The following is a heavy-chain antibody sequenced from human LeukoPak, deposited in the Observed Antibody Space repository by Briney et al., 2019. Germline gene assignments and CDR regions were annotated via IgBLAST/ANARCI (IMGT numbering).Heavy chain of an antibody. CDR1: GGSISSSHDQ. D-gene: IGHD3-22*01. Sequence: PSETLSLTCTVSGGSISSSHDQWGWIRQTPGKGLEWIGAIYYNGNSYYSPSLKSRVTISFDTSKNQFSLRLTSVTAADAAVYYCATRDRGDFHHWGQGTLVTVSS. V-gene: IGHV4-39*01. CDR2: IYYNGNS. J-gene: IGHJ4*02. CDR3: ATRDRGDFHH.